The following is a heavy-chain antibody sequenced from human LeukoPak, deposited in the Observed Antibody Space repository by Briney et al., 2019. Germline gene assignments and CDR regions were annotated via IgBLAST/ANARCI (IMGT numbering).Heavy chain of an antibody. V-gene: IGHV4-4*07. D-gene: IGHD3-10*01. CDR3: ARDQVVGYYYGSESYPNWFDP. Sequence: SETLSLTCTVSGGSISSYHWSWIRQPAGKGLEWIGRIYTSGSTNYNPSLKSRVTMSVDTSKNQFSLKLSSVTAADTAVYYCARDQVVGYYYGSESYPNWFDPWGQGTLVTVSS. J-gene: IGHJ5*02. CDR2: IYTSGST. CDR1: GGSISSYH.